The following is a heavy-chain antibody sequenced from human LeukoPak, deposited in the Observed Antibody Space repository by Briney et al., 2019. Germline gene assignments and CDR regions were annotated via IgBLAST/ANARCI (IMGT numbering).Heavy chain of an antibody. D-gene: IGHD1-26*01. CDR1: GFTFGDYA. CDR2: ISYSGGST. J-gene: IGHJ4*02. CDR3: AKVKEEHQRAYYFDY. V-gene: IGHV3-23*01. Sequence: GGSLRLSCTVSGFTFGDYAMSWVRQAPGKGLEWVSGISYSGGSTYYADSVKGRFTISRDNSKNTLYLQLNSLRGEDTAVYYCAKVKEEHQRAYYFDYWGQGTLVTVSS.